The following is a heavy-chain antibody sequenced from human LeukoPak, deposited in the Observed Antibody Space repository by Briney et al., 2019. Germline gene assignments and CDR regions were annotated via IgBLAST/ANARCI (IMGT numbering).Heavy chain of an antibody. Sequence: QPGRSLRLSCAASGFSFSNYGMHWVRQAPAKGLEWVAVISYDGSNKWSADSVKGRLTISRDNSKNTLYLQMNSLRADDTAAYFCAKEEGDSSFDYWGQGTLVTVSS. CDR3: AKEEGDSSFDY. V-gene: IGHV3-30*18. CDR1: GFSFSNYG. J-gene: IGHJ4*02. CDR2: ISYDGSNK. D-gene: IGHD5-12*01.